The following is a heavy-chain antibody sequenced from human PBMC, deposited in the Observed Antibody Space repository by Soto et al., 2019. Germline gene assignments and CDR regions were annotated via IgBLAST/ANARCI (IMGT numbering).Heavy chain of an antibody. CDR3: ASHPHCSGGSCYSLDYYYYYYMDV. CDR1: GFTFSSYA. CDR2: ISGSGGST. D-gene: IGHD2-15*01. Sequence: GGSLRLSCAASGFTFSSYAMSWVRQAPGKGLEWVSAISGSGGSTYYADSVKGRFTISKDNSKNTRYLQMNSLRAEDTAVYYCASHPHCSGGSCYSLDYYYYYYMDVWGKGTTVTVSS. J-gene: IGHJ6*03. V-gene: IGHV3-23*01.